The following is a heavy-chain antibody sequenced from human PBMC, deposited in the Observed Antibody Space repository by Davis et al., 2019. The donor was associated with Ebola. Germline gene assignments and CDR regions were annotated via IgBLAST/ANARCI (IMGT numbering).Heavy chain of an antibody. V-gene: IGHV3-30*04. CDR3: ARATFGYNSGWYADY. J-gene: IGHJ4*02. Sequence: GGPLRLPCAASGFTFSSYTMHWVRQAPGKGLEWVALISHDGGTHYYAASSNQYYADSVKGRFTISRDNSKNTLYLQISRLRSDDTAVFYCARATFGYNSGWYADYWSQGTLVTVSS. CDR2: ISHDGGTHYYAASSNQ. CDR1: GFTFSSYT. D-gene: IGHD6-19*01.